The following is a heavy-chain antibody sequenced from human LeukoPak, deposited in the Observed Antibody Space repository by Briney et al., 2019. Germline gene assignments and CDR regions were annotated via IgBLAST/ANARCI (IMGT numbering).Heavy chain of an antibody. J-gene: IGHJ6*02. V-gene: IGHV4-30-2*01. CDR3: ARDAVVVVVPAAPYGMDV. CDR2: IYHSGST. CDR1: GGSISSGGYY. D-gene: IGHD2-2*01. Sequence: SETLSLTCTVSGGSISSGGYYWSWIRQPPGKGLEWIGYIYHSGSTYYNPSLKSRVTISVDTSKNQFSLKLSSVTAADTAVYYCARDAVVVVVPAAPYGMDVWGQGTTVTVSS.